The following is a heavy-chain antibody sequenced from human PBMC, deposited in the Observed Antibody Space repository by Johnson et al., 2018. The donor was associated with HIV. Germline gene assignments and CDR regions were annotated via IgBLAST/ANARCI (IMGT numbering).Heavy chain of an antibody. D-gene: IGHD5-12*01. CDR1: RFTFSSHA. CDR3: ASVLGRGYSGYDKNYDAFDI. J-gene: IGHJ3*02. V-gene: IGHV3-30*04. CDR2: ISYDGTKK. Sequence: VQLVESGGGVVQPGRSLRLSCAASRFTFSSHAMHWVRQAPGKGLEWVAVISYDGTKKNYADSVKGRFTISRDNSKNTLCLQMNSLRAEDTALYYCASVLGRGYSGYDKNYDAFDIWGQGTMVTVSS.